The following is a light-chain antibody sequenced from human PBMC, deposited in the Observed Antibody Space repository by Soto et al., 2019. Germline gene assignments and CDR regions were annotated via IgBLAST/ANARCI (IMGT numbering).Light chain of an antibody. V-gene: IGLV4-69*02. Sequence: QSVLTQSPSASASLGASVKLTCTLSSGHSRYAIAWHQQQPEKGPRFLMKLNSDGSHSKGDGIPDRFSGSSSGAERYLTISSLQSEDEADYYCQTWGSGIRVFGTGTKLTVL. CDR2: LNSDGSH. CDR3: QTWGSGIRV. J-gene: IGLJ1*01. CDR1: SGHSRYA.